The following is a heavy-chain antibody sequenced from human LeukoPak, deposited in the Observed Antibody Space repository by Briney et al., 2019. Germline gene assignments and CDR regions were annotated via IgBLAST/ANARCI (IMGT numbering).Heavy chain of an antibody. CDR2: IIPTFGTA. Sequence: SVKVSCKASGGTFSSYAISWVRQAPGQGLEWMGGIIPTFGTANYAQKFQGRVTITTDESTSTAYMELSSLRSEDTAVYYCARDSSGWYYFDYWGQGTLVTVSS. V-gene: IGHV1-69*05. CDR3: ARDSSGWYYFDY. CDR1: GGTFSSYA. D-gene: IGHD6-19*01. J-gene: IGHJ4*02.